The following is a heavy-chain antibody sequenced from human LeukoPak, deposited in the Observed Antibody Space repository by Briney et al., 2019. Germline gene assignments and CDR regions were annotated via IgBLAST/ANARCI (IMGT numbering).Heavy chain of an antibody. Sequence: SVKVSCKASGGAFSSYAISWVRQAPGQGLEWMGRIIPILGIANYAQKFQGRVTITADKSTSTAYMELSSLRSEDTAVYYCARSSIVEMATTDYWGQGTLVTVSS. V-gene: IGHV1-69*04. CDR3: ARSSIVEMATTDY. D-gene: IGHD5-12*01. CDR1: GGAFSSYA. CDR2: IIPILGIA. J-gene: IGHJ4*02.